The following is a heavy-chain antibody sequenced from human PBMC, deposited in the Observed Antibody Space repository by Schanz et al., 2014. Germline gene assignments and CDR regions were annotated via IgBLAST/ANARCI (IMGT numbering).Heavy chain of an antibody. CDR2: IKQDESER. V-gene: IGHV3-7*01. CDR1: GFTFSTYW. D-gene: IGHD2-2*01. CDR3: ERFQSPHQPFDY. Sequence: EVQLVESGGGLVQPGGSLRLSCAASGFTFSTYWMSWVRQAPGKGLEWVANIKQDESERSYVDSVKGRFTISRDNARNSLSLQMNSLRAEDTAVYYCERFQSPHQPFDYWGQGTLVTVSS. J-gene: IGHJ4*02.